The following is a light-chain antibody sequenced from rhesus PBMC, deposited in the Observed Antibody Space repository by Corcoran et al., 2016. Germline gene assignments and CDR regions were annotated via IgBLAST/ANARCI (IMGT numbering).Light chain of an antibody. CDR2: KAS. J-gene: IGKJ1*01. CDR3: QQYNSAPRT. V-gene: IGKV1-21*01. CDR1: QSISSW. Sequence: DIQMTQSPSSLSASVGDTVTITCRASQSISSWLDWYQQKPGKAPKLLIYKASSLQSGVPSRFSGSGSGTDFTLTISSLQPEDFATYYSQQYNSAPRTVGQGTKVEIK.